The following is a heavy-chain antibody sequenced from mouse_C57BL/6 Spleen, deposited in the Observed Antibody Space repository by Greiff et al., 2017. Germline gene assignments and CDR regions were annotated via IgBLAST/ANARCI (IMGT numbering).Heavy chain of an antibody. J-gene: IGHJ3*01. CDR3: AHGSSRFAY. Sequence: QVQLQQSGPELVKPGASVKISCKASGYAFSSSWMNWVKQRPGKGLEWIGRIYPGDGDTNYNGKFKGKATRTAEKSSRTAYMQLSGLTSEDSAVYFCAHGSSRFAYWGQGTLVTVSA. D-gene: IGHD1-1*01. CDR2: IYPGDGDT. CDR1: GYAFSSSW. V-gene: IGHV1-82*01.